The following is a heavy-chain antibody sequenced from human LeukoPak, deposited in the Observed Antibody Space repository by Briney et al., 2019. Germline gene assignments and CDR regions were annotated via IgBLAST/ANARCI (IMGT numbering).Heavy chain of an antibody. J-gene: IGHJ4*02. CDR3: VKDLSGTYSFDD. Sequence: GGSPRLSCSASGFTPSRDTVHWVRQAPGKGLEYVSSITDNGGRTWYADSVKGRFTISRDNSKNTVYLQMSSLRAEDTAVYYCVKDLSGTYSFDDWGQGTLVNVSS. CDR2: ITDNGGRT. D-gene: IGHD3-10*01. CDR1: GFTPSRDT. V-gene: IGHV3-64D*06.